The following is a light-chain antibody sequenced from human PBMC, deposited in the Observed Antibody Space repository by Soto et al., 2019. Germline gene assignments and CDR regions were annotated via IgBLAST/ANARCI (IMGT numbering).Light chain of an antibody. CDR2: DVS. J-gene: IGLJ1*01. V-gene: IGLV2-8*01. CDR1: SSDVGGYNY. CDR3: SSYAGTHVV. Sequence: QSALTQPPSASGSPGQSVTISCTGTSSDVGGYNYVSWYQQHPGKAPKLMIYDVSKRPSGVPDRFSGSKSGNTASLTVSGLQADADADYYCSSYAGTHVVFGTGTKLTVL.